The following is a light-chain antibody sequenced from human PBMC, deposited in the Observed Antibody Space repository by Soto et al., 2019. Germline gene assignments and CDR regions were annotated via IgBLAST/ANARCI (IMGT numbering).Light chain of an antibody. J-gene: IGKJ4*01. V-gene: IGKV3-20*01. CDR1: QSVSSSY. CDR2: GAS. CDR3: QQYGSSPTLT. Sequence: EIVLTQSSGTLSLSPGERATLSCRASQSVSSSYLAWYQQKPGQAPRLLIYGASSRATGIPDRFSGSGSGTDFTLTISRLEPEDFVVYYCQQYGSSPTLTFGGGTKVDI.